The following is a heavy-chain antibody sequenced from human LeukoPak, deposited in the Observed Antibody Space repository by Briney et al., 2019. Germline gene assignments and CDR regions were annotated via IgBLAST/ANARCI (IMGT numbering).Heavy chain of an antibody. J-gene: IGHJ6*02. CDR3: SGLVRMDYYYYYYGMDV. V-gene: IGHV4-59*08. CDR1: GGSISSYY. CDR2: IYYSGST. Sequence: PSETLSLTCTVSGGSISSYYWSWIRQPPGKGLEWIGYIYYSGSTNYNPSLKSRVTISVDTSKNQFSLKLSSVTAADTAVYYWSGLVRMDYYYYYYGMDVWGQGTTVTVCS. D-gene: IGHD2-8*01.